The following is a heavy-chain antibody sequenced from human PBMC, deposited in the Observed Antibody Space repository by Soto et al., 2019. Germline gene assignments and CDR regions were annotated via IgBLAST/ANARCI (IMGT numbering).Heavy chain of an antibody. CDR3: TPSGWPYYFDY. V-gene: IGHV3-73*01. CDR1: GGTFSSYA. CDR2: IRSKANSYAT. Sequence: VQLVQSGAEVKKPGSSVKVSCKASGGTFSSYAISWVRQAPGQGLEWVGRIRSKANSYATAYAASVKGRFTISRDDSKNTAYLQMNSLKTEDTAVYYCTPSGWPYYFDYWGQGTLVTVSS. D-gene: IGHD6-19*01. J-gene: IGHJ4*02.